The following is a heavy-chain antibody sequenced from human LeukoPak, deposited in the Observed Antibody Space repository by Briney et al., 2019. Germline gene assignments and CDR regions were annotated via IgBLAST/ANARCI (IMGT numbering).Heavy chain of an antibody. CDR1: GGTFSSYA. Sequence: SVKVSCKASGGTFSSYAISWVRQAPGQGLEWMGGIIPIFGTANYAQKFQGRVTITADKSTSTAYMELSSLRSEDTAVYYCARERPFGELSYYYYMDVWGKGTTVTVSS. D-gene: IGHD3-10*01. J-gene: IGHJ6*03. CDR2: IIPIFGTA. CDR3: ARERPFGELSYYYYMDV. V-gene: IGHV1-69*06.